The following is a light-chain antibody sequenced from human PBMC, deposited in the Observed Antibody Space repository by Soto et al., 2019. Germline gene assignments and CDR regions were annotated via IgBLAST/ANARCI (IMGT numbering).Light chain of an antibody. CDR3: AAWDDSLNGYV. CDR2: NNN. CDR1: SSNIGTNA. V-gene: IGLV1-44*01. Sequence: QSVLTQPPSASGTPGQRVTISCSGGSSNIGTNAVSWYQQLPGTAPKLLIYNNNQRPSGVPDRFSGSKSGTLASLAISGFQSEDEADYYCAAWDDSLNGYVFGTGTKVTVL. J-gene: IGLJ1*01.